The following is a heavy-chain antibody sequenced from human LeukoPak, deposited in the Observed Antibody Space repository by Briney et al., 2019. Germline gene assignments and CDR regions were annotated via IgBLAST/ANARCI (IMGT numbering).Heavy chain of an antibody. D-gene: IGHD3-16*01. CDR3: ARYDGWFDP. CDR2: IHAGNGNT. J-gene: IGHJ5*02. CDR1: GYTFSNYV. Sequence: ASVKVSCKASGYTFSNYVMHWVRQAPGQRFEWMVWIHAGNGNTKSSQKFHGRITISRDTSASTVYMELSSLKSEDTAVYYCARYDGWFDPWGQGTLVTVSS. V-gene: IGHV1-3*01.